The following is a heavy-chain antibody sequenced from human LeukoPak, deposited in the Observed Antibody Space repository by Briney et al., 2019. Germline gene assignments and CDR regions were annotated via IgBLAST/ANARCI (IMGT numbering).Heavy chain of an antibody. J-gene: IGHJ4*02. Sequence: GGSLRLSFAASGFTFSSYWMSWVRQAPGKGLEWVANIKEDGSDKYYVDSLKGRFTISRDNAKNSLYLQMNSLRAEDTAVYYCARDKGGKDYWGQGTLVTVSS. CDR1: GFTFSSYW. D-gene: IGHD1-26*01. CDR2: IKEDGSDK. CDR3: ARDKGGKDY. V-gene: IGHV3-7*01.